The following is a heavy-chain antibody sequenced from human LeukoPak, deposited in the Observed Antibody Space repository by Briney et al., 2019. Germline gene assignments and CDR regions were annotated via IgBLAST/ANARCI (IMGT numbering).Heavy chain of an antibody. CDR2: INPNSGGT. CDR1: GYTFTGYY. CDR3: ARGEGGSYEGWFDP. J-gene: IGHJ5*02. D-gene: IGHD1-26*01. V-gene: IGHV1-2*02. Sequence: GASVKVSCKASGYTFTGYYMHWVRQAPGQGLEWMGWINPNSGGTNYAQKFQGRVTMTRDTSISTAYMELSRLRSDDTAVYYCARGEGGSYEGWFDPWGQGTLVTVSS.